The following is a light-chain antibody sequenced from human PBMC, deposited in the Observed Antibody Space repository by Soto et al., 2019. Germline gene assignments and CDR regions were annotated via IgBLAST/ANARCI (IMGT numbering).Light chain of an antibody. CDR3: SSYTTRNNRQIV. J-gene: IGLJ1*01. V-gene: IGLV2-14*03. CDR2: DVS. Sequence: QSALTQPASVSGSPGQSITISCTGTSSNVGGYNYVSWYQHHPGKAPKLMIFDVSNRPSGVSNRFSGSKSGNTASLTISGLQPGDEADYYCSSYTTRNNRQIVFGTGTQLTVL. CDR1: SSNVGGYNY.